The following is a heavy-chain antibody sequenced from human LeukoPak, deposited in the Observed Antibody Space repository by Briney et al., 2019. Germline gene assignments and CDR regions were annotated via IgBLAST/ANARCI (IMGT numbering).Heavy chain of an antibody. J-gene: IGHJ5*02. V-gene: IGHV3-64*01. CDR1: GFIVSSYS. Sequence: GGSLRLSCAASGFIVSSYSMHWVRQAPGKGLEFVSAISANGRNTYYASSVKGRFTISRDNSKNTLYLQMNSLRAEDTAVYYCAKKYNTGLDPWGQGILVTVSS. CDR2: ISANGRNT. CDR3: AKKYNTGLDP. D-gene: IGHD1-14*01.